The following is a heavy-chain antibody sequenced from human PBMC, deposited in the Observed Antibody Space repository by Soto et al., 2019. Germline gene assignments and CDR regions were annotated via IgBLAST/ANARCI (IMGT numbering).Heavy chain of an antibody. Sequence: SETLSLTCAGYGGSFSGYYWSWIRQPPGKGLEWIGEINHSGSTNYNPSLKSRVTISVDTSKNQFSLKLSSVTAADTAVYYCARGPITTNPRFDPWGQGTLVTVSS. D-gene: IGHD3-22*01. V-gene: IGHV4-34*01. CDR2: INHSGST. CDR3: ARGPITTNPRFDP. J-gene: IGHJ5*02. CDR1: GGSFSGYY.